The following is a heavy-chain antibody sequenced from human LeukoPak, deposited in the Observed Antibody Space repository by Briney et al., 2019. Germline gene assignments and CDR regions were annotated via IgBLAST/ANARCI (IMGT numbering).Heavy chain of an antibody. D-gene: IGHD2-21*02. J-gene: IGHJ4*02. CDR2: IWYDGNNK. CDR1: GFTFSSYG. CDR3: ARDSCRGDCYPFDS. Sequence: PGGSLRLSCAASGFTFSSYGMHWVRQAPGKGLEWVAGIWYDGNNKYYADSVKGRFAISRDNSKNTLYVQMNSLRAEDTAVYYCARDSCRGDCYPFDSWGQGTLVTVSS. V-gene: IGHV3-33*01.